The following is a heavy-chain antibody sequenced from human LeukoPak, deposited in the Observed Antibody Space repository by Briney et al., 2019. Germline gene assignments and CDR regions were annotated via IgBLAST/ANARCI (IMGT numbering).Heavy chain of an antibody. CDR3: AKEDGDLRYFDWLLLGAFDI. D-gene: IGHD3-9*01. J-gene: IGHJ3*02. CDR1: GITFSSYA. CDR2: ISGSGGST. V-gene: IGHV3-23*01. Sequence: GGSLRLSCAASGITFSSYAMSWVRQAPGKGLEWVSVISGSGGSTYYADSVKGRFTFSRDNSKNTLYLQMNSLRAEDTAVYYCAKEDGDLRYFDWLLLGAFDIWGQGTMVTVSS.